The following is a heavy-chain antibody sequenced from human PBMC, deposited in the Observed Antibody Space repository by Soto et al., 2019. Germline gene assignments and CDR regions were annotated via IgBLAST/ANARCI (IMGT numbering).Heavy chain of an antibody. J-gene: IGHJ4*02. CDR1: GFTFSSYG. D-gene: IGHD3-16*01. V-gene: IGHV3-23*01. CDR3: AKDRLAGGFDY. CDR2: VSATAGTT. Sequence: GVSLRLSCAASGFTFSSYGMHWVRQAPGKGLEWVSLVSATAGTTYYTDSVKGRFTISRDNSRNTVYLQMNSLRADDTAVYYCAKDRLAGGFDYWGQGTLVTVS.